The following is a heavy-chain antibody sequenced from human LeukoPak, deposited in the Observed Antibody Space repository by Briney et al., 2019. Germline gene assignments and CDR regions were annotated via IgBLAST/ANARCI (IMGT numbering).Heavy chain of an antibody. D-gene: IGHD3-10*01. CDR3: ARDRGGLDAFDI. J-gene: IGHJ3*02. CDR2: IWYDGSNK. V-gene: IGHV3-33*01. CDR1: GFTFSSYG. Sequence: PGGSLRLSCAASGFTFSSYGMHWVRQAPGKGLEWVAVIWYDGSNKYYADSVKGRFTISRDNSKNTLYLQMNSLRADDTAVYYCARDRGGLDAFDIWGQGTMATVSS.